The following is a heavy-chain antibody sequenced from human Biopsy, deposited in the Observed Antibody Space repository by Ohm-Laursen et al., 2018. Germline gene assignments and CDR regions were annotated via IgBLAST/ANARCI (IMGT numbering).Heavy chain of an antibody. V-gene: IGHV4-59*08. J-gene: IGHJ4*02. CDR1: GGSITADF. CDR2: RFHSGSP. D-gene: IGHD3/OR15-3a*01. Sequence: DTLSLTCTVSGGSITADFWTWIRQTPGERLEWIGYRFHSGSPMYNPSLKSRVTISVETPKSQFSLTFTSVTAADTAVYYCVRLNRRGNIIFFDYWGRGTLVTVSS. CDR3: VRLNRRGNIIFFDY.